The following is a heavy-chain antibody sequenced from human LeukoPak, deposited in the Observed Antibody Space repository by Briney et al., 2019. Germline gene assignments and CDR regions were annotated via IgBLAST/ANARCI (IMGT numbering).Heavy chain of an antibody. D-gene: IGHD3-10*01. CDR3: AVGYYYGSGSYDAFDI. CDR1: GYRFTSYW. J-gene: IGHJ3*02. CDR2: IYPGDSDT. V-gene: IGHV5-51*01. Sequence: GESLKISCKGSGYRFTSYWIGWVRQMPGKGLEWMGIIYPGDSDTRYSPSFQGQVTISADKSISTAYLQWSSLKASDTAMYYCAVGYYYGSGSYDAFDIWGQGTMVTVSS.